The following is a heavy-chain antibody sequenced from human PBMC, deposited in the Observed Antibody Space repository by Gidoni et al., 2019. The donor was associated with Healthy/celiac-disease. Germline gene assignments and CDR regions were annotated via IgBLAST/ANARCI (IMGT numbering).Heavy chain of an antibody. CDR1: GGSISSSSYY. Sequence: QLQLQESGPGLVKPSETLSLTCTVSGGSISSSSYYWGWIRQPPGKGLAWIGSIYYSGSTYYNPSLKSRVTISVDTSKNQFSLKLSSVTAADTAVYYCARHRYWRGKGPAAILRVNWFDPWGQGTLVTVSS. J-gene: IGHJ5*02. D-gene: IGHD2-2*02. V-gene: IGHV4-39*01. CDR3: ARHRYWRGKGPAAILRVNWFDP. CDR2: IYYSGST.